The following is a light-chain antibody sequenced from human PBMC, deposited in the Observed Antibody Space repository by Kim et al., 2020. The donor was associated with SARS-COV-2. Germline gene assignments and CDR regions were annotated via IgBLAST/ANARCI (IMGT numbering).Light chain of an antibody. CDR1: SSNIGSQT. Sequence: ELTQPPSASATPGQRVTISCFGSSSNIGSQTVNWYQQFPGTVPKLLIYNNNLRHSGVPARFSGIKSATSASLAISGLQPEDEADYYCTSWDVSLSAWV. CDR2: NNN. J-gene: IGLJ3*02. CDR3: TSWDVSLSAWV. V-gene: IGLV1-44*01.